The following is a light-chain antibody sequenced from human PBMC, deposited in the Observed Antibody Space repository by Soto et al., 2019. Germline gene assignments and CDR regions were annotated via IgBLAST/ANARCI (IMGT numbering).Light chain of an antibody. CDR3: TSWTTSPTMI. V-gene: IGLV2-14*03. Sequence: QSALTQPASVSGSPGQSITISCTGTSSDICAYNFGSWYQQHPVRDPKLMLYDGNIRPSGVSSRFSGSKSGNTASLTISGLQADDEADYYCTSWTTSPTMIFGGGTKLTVL. J-gene: IGLJ2*01. CDR1: SSDICAYNF. CDR2: DGN.